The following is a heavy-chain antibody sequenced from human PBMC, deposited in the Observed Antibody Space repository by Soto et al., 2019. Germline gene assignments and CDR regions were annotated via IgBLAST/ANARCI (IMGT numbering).Heavy chain of an antibody. Sequence: SETLSLTCTVSGGSIRSSSYYWGWIRQPPGKGLEWIGSIYYSGSTYYNPSLKSRVTISVDTSKNQFSLKLSSVTAADTAVYYCARLGSGSYSSGDYWGQGTLVTVSS. CDR2: IYYSGST. D-gene: IGHD3-10*01. J-gene: IGHJ4*02. CDR3: ARLGSGSYSSGDY. V-gene: IGHV4-39*01. CDR1: GGSIRSSSYY.